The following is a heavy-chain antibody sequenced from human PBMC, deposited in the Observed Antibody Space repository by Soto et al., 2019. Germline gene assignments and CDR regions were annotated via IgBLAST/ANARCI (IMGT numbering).Heavy chain of an antibody. D-gene: IGHD6-6*01. J-gene: IGHJ4*02. CDR2: IRSKAYGGTT. Sequence: GGSLRLSCTASGFTFGDYAMSWVRQAPGKGLEWVGFIRSKAYGGTTEYAASVKGRFTISRDDSKSIAYLQMNSLKTEDTAVYYCTRDLVEQLVPLDYWGQGTLVTVSS. CDR1: GFTFGDYA. V-gene: IGHV3-49*04. CDR3: TRDLVEQLVPLDY.